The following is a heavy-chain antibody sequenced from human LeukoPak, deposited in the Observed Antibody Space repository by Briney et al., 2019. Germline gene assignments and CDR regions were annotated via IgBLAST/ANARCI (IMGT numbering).Heavy chain of an antibody. Sequence: GASVKVSGKASGGTFCSYAISWVRQAPGQGLEWMGRIIPILGIANYAQKFQGRVTITADKSTSTAYMELSSLRSEDTAVYYCARDFCSGGSCYRWFDPWGQGTLVTVSS. CDR1: GGTFCSYA. CDR3: ARDFCSGGSCYRWFDP. J-gene: IGHJ5*02. CDR2: IIPILGIA. D-gene: IGHD2-15*01. V-gene: IGHV1-69*04.